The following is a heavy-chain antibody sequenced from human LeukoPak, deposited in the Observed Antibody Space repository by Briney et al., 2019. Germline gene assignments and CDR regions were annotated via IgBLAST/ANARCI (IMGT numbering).Heavy chain of an antibody. D-gene: IGHD2-2*01. J-gene: IGHJ4*02. CDR2: ISGSGGST. CDR3: AKDPDEPTHAIVVVPAAPGPVDY. V-gene: IGHV3-23*01. Sequence: GGSLRLSCAASGFTFSTSAMSWVRQAPGKGLEWVSAISGSGGSTYYADSVKSRFTISRDNSKNTLYLHMNSLRAEDTAVYYCAKDPDEPTHAIVVVPAAPGPVDYWGQGTLVTVSS. CDR1: GFTFSTSA.